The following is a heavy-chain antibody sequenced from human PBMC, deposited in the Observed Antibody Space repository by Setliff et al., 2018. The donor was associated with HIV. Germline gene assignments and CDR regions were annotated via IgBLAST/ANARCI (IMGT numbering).Heavy chain of an antibody. D-gene: IGHD6-19*01. V-gene: IGHV3-30*02. J-gene: IGHJ4*02. CDR1: GFTFSSYG. CDR2: IRYDGSYK. Sequence: GGSLRLSCAASGFTFSSYGMHWVRQAPGKGLEWVAFIRYDGSYKFYADPVKGRFTISRDNSKNTLYLQMNSLRAEDTAVYYCAKTPSSGWYSLYLDYWGQGTLVTVSS. CDR3: AKTPSSGWYSLYLDY.